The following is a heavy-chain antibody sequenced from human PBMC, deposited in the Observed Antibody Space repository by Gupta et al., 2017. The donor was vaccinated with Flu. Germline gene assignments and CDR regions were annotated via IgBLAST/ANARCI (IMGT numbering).Heavy chain of an antibody. CDR1: GGSISSYY. D-gene: IGHD3-9*01. CDR3: ARQNYDILTGSVPYYFDY. CDR2: IYYSGST. Sequence: QVQLQESGPGLVKPSETLSLTCTVSGGSISSYYWSWIRQPPGKGLECIGYIYYSGSTNYNPSLKSRVTLSVDTSKNQFSLKLSSVTAADTAVYYCARQNYDILTGSVPYYFDYWGQGTLVTVSS. J-gene: IGHJ4*02. V-gene: IGHV4-59*08.